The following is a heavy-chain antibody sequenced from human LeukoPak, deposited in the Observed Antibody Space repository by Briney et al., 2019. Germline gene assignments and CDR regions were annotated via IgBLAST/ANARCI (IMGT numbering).Heavy chain of an antibody. CDR3: ARGEGRGYFDY. Sequence: SETLSLTCAVYGGSFSGYHWSWIRQPPGKGLEWIGEINHSGSTNYNPSLKSRVTISVDTSKNQFSLKLSSVTAADTAVYYCARGEGRGYFDYWGQGTLVTVSS. J-gene: IGHJ4*02. CDR2: INHSGST. CDR1: GGSFSGYH. V-gene: IGHV4-34*01.